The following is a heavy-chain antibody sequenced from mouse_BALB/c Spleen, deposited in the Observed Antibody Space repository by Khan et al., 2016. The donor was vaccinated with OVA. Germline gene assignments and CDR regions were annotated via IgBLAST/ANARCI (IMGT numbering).Heavy chain of an antibody. J-gene: IGHJ4*01. Sequence: QVQLKQSGPGLVAPSQSLSITCTVSGFSLTGYGVNWVRQPPGKGLEWLGMIWGDGSTDYNSALKSRLSISKDNSKSQVFLNMNSLHTDDEARYYCAREIYYDYAYYYAMDYWGQGTSVTVSS. V-gene: IGHV2-6-7*01. D-gene: IGHD2-4*01. CDR1: GFSLTGYG. CDR3: AREIYYDYAYYYAMDY. CDR2: IWGDGST.